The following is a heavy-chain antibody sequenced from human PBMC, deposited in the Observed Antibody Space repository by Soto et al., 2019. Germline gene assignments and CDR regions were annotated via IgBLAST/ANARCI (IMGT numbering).Heavy chain of an antibody. Sequence: GGSLRLSCAASGFTFSSYAMHWVRQAPGKGLEWVAVISYDGSNKYYADSVKGRFTISRDNSKNTLYLQMNSLRAEDTAVYYCAREEGYSSRHFDYWGQGTLVTVSS. V-gene: IGHV3-30-3*01. J-gene: IGHJ4*02. CDR3: AREEGYSSRHFDY. CDR1: GFTFSSYA. D-gene: IGHD6-19*01. CDR2: ISYDGSNK.